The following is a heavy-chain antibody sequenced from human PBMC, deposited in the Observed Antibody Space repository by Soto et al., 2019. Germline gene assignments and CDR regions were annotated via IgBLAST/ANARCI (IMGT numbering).Heavy chain of an antibody. V-gene: IGHV1-69*06. CDR1: GGTFSSYA. Sequence: ASVKVSCKASGGTFSSYAISWVRQAPGQGLEWMGGIIPIFGTANYAQKFQGRVTITADKSTSTAYMELSSLRSEDTAVYYCATNIIAARGWFDPWGQGTLVTVSS. D-gene: IGHD6-6*01. J-gene: IGHJ5*02. CDR3: ATNIIAARGWFDP. CDR2: IIPIFGTA.